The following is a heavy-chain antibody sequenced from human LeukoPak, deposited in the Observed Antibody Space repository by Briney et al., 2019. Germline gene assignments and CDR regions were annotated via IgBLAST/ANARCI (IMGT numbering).Heavy chain of an antibody. Sequence: PGGSLRLSCAASGFPFSSYDMHWVPQATGKGLEWVSAIGTTGDTYYPGSVKGRFTISRENAKNSLYLQMNSLRAGDTAVYYCVARPSYYDSSGYYDYWGQGTLVTVSS. D-gene: IGHD3-22*01. J-gene: IGHJ4*02. CDR3: VARPSYYDSSGYYDY. CDR1: GFPFSSYD. V-gene: IGHV3-13*01. CDR2: IGTTGDT.